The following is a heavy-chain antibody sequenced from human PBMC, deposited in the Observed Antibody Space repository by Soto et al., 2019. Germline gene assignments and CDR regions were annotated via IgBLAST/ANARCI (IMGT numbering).Heavy chain of an antibody. V-gene: IGHV4-34*01. D-gene: IGHD3-10*01. CDR2: INHSGST. Sequence: SETLSLTCAVYGGSFSGYYWSWIRQPPGKGLEWIGEINHSGSTNYNPSLRSRVTISVDTSKNQFSLKLSSVTAADTAVYYCAKDCDYYYGSGSYLYYYYGMDVWGQGTTVTVSS. J-gene: IGHJ6*02. CDR1: GGSFSGYY. CDR3: AKDCDYYYGSGSYLYYYYGMDV.